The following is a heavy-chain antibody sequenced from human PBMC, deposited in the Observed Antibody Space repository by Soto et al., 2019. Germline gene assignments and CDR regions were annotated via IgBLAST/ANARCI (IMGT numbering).Heavy chain of an antibody. V-gene: IGHV1-18*01. CDR3: ARGRIVASIHDAFAI. D-gene: IGHD5-12*01. Sequence: QGQLLQSGDEVKTPGASVTVSCTASGYPFTSYGISWVRQAPGQRLEWVAWISAYNGKRDTAQKFQGRVTMTLDTSTDTAHMELGDLTSADTAVYYCARGRIVASIHDAFAIWGQGTKVTVSS. CDR1: GYPFTSYG. CDR2: ISAYNGKR. J-gene: IGHJ3*02.